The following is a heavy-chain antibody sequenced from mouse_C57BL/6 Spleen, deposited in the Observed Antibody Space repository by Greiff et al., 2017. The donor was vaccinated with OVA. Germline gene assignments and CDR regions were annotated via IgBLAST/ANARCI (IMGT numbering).Heavy chain of an antibody. CDR2: IDPNSGGT. J-gene: IGHJ2*01. CDR1: GYTFTSYW. CDR3: ARSPAVITGRGYFDY. Sequence: QVQLQQSGAELVKPGASVKLSCKASGYTFTSYWMHWVKQRPGRGLEWIGRIDPNSGGTKYNEKFKSKATLTVDKPSSTAYMQLSSLTSEDSAVYYCARSPAVITGRGYFDYWGQGTTLTVSS. D-gene: IGHD1-1*01. V-gene: IGHV1-72*01.